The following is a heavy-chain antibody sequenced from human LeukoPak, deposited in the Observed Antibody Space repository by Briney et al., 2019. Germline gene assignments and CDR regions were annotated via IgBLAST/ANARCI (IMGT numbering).Heavy chain of an antibody. CDR1: GYTFTGYY. D-gene: IGHD4-23*01. V-gene: IGHV1-2*02. CDR2: INPNSGGT. Sequence: ASVKVSCKASGYTFTGYYMHWVRQAPGQGLEWMGWINPNSGGTSYAQKFQGRVTMTRDTSISTAYMELSRLRSDDTAVYYCARRATVVTSFFDYWGQGTLVTVSS. CDR3: ARRATVVTSFFDY. J-gene: IGHJ4*02.